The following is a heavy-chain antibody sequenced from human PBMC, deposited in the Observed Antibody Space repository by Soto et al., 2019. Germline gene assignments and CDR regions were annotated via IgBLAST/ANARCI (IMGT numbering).Heavy chain of an antibody. CDR1: CYTFTSYG. J-gene: IGHJ6*02. Sequence: PSVKVSCKASCYTFTSYGISWVRQAPGQGLEWMGWINAYDGNTNYAQPFHGRVTMTTDTSTSTAYMELRSLKSDDTAVYYCAGYCSGGSCLSPTIYYHYGMDVWGQGTTVTVSS. CDR3: AGYCSGGSCLSPTIYYHYGMDV. D-gene: IGHD2-15*01. CDR2: INAYDGNT. V-gene: IGHV1-18*04.